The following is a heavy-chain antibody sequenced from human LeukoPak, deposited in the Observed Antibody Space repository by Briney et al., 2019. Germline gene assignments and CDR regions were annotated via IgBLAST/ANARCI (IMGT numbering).Heavy chain of an antibody. J-gene: IGHJ4*02. Sequence: GGSLRLSCAASGFTFSSYSMNWVRQAPGKGLEWVSYISSSSSTIYYADSVKGRFTISRDNAKNSLYLQMNSLRAEDTAVYYCAKGSRVYCSGGSCYAIDYWGQGTLVTVSS. CDR3: AKGSRVYCSGGSCYAIDY. V-gene: IGHV3-48*01. CDR2: ISSSSSTI. D-gene: IGHD2-15*01. CDR1: GFTFSSYS.